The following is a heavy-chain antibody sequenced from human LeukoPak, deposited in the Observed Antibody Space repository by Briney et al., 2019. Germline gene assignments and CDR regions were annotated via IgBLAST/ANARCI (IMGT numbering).Heavy chain of an antibody. J-gene: IGHJ3*02. Sequence: GGSLRLSCAASGFTVSTNYMIWVRQAPGKGLEWVSLIYGDGSTYYADSVKGRVTISRDNSKNTVFLQMNSLRAEDTALYYCARINYRAFSIWGQGTMVTVPS. CDR2: IYGDGST. CDR3: ARINYRAFSI. V-gene: IGHV3-66*01. CDR1: GFTVSTNY. D-gene: IGHD4-11*01.